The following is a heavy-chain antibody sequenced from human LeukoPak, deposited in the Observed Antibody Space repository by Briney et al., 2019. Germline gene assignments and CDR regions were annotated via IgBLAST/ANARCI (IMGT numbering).Heavy chain of an antibody. J-gene: IGHJ4*02. V-gene: IGHV3-30*03. Sequence: GGSLRLSCAASGLTGSHNYVSWVRQAPGKGLEWVAVIYYDGGNQYYADSVKGRFTVSRDNAKNTLYLQMNSLRAEDTAVYYCARGRGSYRAIDYWGQGTLVTVSS. CDR2: IYYDGGNQ. CDR3: ARGRGSYRAIDY. D-gene: IGHD1-26*01. CDR1: GLTGSHNY.